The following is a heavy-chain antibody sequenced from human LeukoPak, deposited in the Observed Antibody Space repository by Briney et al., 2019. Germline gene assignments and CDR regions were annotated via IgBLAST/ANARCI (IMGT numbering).Heavy chain of an antibody. Sequence: RASVRVSCTASGYTFTSYDINWVRQAAGQGLEWMGWMNTKSGNTVYAQTLQGRVTMSRNTSISTAYMELSSLRSEDTAVYYCARPPAGYDFWSGYKNWFDRWGQGTLVTVSS. D-gene: IGHD3-3*01. V-gene: IGHV1-8*01. CDR1: GYTFTSYD. CDR3: ARPPAGYDFWSGYKNWFDR. CDR2: MNTKSGNT. J-gene: IGHJ5*02.